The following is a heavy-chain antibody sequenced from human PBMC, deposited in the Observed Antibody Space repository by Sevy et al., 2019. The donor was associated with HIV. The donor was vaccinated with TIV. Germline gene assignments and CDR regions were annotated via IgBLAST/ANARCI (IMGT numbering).Heavy chain of an antibody. CDR1: GYTFTIYG. Sequence: GESLKISCKASGYTFTIYGISWVRQPPEQGLEWMGWISAYSGNTNYAQNLQGRVTMTTDTSTTTAYMELRSLRYDDTAVYYCARTSSYGSGNYFDYWGQGTLVTVSS. CDR3: ARTSSYGSGNYFDY. D-gene: IGHD3-10*01. CDR2: ISAYSGNT. V-gene: IGHV1-18*01. J-gene: IGHJ4*02.